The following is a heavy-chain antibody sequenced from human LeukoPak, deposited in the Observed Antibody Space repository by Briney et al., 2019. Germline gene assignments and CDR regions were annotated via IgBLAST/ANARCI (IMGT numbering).Heavy chain of an antibody. CDR1: GYSISSGYY. V-gene: IGHV4-38-2*01. D-gene: IGHD3-22*01. CDR2: IYHSGST. Sequence: SETLSLTCALSGYSISSGYYWGWIRQPPGKGLEWIGSIYHSGSTYYNPSLKSRVTISVDTSKNQFSLKLSSVTAADTAVYYCARVSDSSGYHPGDWGKGTLVTVSS. CDR3: ARVSDSSGYHPGD. J-gene: IGHJ4*02.